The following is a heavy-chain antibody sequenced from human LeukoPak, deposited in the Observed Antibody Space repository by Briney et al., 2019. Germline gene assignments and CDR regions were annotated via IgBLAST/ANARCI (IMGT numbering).Heavy chain of an antibody. CDR1: GFTFSSYS. CDR2: ISSSSSYI. D-gene: IGHD2-2*01. J-gene: IGHJ6*02. V-gene: IGHV3-21*01. CDR3: ARVAPYRVPAAMGGYYYYGMDV. Sequence: GGSLRLSCAASGFTFSSYSMNWVRQAPGKGLEWVSSISSSSSYIYYADSVKGRFTISRDNAKNSLYLQMNSLRAEDTAVYYCARVAPYRVPAAMGGYYYYGMDVWGQGTTVTVSS.